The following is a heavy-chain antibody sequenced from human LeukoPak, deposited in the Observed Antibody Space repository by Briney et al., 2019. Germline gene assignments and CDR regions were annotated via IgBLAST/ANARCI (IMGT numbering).Heavy chain of an antibody. CDR3: ARDRPGPGAFDI. V-gene: IGHV1-3*01. CDR1: GYSFTSYW. J-gene: IGHJ3*02. CDR2: INAGNGNT. Sequence: GESLKISCKGSGYSFTSYWIGWVRQAPGQRLEWMGWINAGNGNTKYSRKFQGRVTITRDTSASTAYMELSSLRSEDTAVYYCARDRPGPGAFDIWGQGTMVTVSS. D-gene: IGHD3-10*01.